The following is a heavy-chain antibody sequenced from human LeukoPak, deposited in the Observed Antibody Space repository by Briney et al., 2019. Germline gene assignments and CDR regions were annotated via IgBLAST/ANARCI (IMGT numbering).Heavy chain of an antibody. D-gene: IGHD3-3*01. V-gene: IGHV3-23*01. CDR1: GFTFMSYA. Sequence: GGSLRLSCTASGFTFMSYAMTWVRQVPGGGLEWVAEISPDGSRTRYADSVKGRFTISRDNSKNTLYLQMNSLRAEDTAVYYCAKDLRYDPFQHWGQGTLVTVSS. CDR3: AKDLRYDPFQH. J-gene: IGHJ1*01. CDR2: ISPDGSRT.